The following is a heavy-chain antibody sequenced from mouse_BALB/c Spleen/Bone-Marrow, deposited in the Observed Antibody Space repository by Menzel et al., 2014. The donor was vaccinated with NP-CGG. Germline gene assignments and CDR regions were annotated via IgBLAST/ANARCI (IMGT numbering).Heavy chain of an antibody. J-gene: IGHJ3*01. D-gene: IGHD1-2*01. V-gene: IGHV4-1*02. CDR2: INPASSTI. CDR1: GFDFSRYW. Sequence: EVKLMESGGGLVQPGGSLKLSCAASGFDFSRYWMTWVRQAPGKGLEWIGEINPASSTINYTPSLKDKFIISRDNAKNTLYLQMSKVRSEDTALYYCAKNYYYGYLAYWGQGTLATVSA. CDR3: AKNYYYGYLAY.